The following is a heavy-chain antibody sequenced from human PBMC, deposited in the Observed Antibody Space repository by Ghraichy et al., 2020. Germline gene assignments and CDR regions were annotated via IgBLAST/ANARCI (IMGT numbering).Heavy chain of an antibody. D-gene: IGHD5-12*01. Sequence: GGSLRLSCAASGFTFSSYWMSWVRQAPGKGLEWVANIKQDGSEKYYVDSVKGRFTISRDNAKNSLYLQMNSLRAEDTAVYYCARGTGYSGYDWVYWGQGTLVTVSS. CDR3: ARGTGYSGYDWVY. CDR2: IKQDGSEK. J-gene: IGHJ4*02. V-gene: IGHV3-7*03. CDR1: GFTFSSYW.